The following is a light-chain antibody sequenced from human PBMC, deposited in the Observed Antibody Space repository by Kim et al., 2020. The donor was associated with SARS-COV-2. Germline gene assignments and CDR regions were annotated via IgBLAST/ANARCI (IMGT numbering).Light chain of an antibody. CDR2: DIT. V-gene: IGLV2-14*03. CDR3: SSYTTSSTLVA. J-gene: IGLJ2*01. CDR1: SSDVGAYIY. Sequence: SITVSCTATSSDVGAYIYVSWYQQHPDKAPKLMIYDITSRPSGVSNRFSGSKSGNTASLTISGLQAEDEADYYCSSYTTSSTLVAFGGGTQLTVL.